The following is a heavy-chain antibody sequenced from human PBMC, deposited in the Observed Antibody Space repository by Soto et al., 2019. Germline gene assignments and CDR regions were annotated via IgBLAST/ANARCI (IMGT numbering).Heavy chain of an antibody. CDR1: GGSFSGYC. CDR2: INHSGGT. J-gene: IGHJ6*02. V-gene: IGHV4-34*02. Sequence: QVQLQQWGAGLLKPSETLSLTCAVYGGSFSGYCWTWIRQAPGKGLEWIGEINHSGGTNYNSSLKSRVTISADTSKNQFSLILNAVTAADTAVYYCARDRQYYHFWSGYQNEGPYGMDVWGQGPTVTVSS. CDR3: ARDRQYYHFWSGYQNEGPYGMDV. D-gene: IGHD3-3*02.